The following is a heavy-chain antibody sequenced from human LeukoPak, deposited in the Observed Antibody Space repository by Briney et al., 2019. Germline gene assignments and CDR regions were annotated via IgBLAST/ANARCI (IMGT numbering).Heavy chain of an antibody. J-gene: IGHJ4*02. CDR2: INPNSGGT. D-gene: IGHD5-18*01. CDR1: GYTFTGYY. Sequence: ASVKVSCKASGYTFTGYYMHWVRQAPGQGLEWMGWINPNSGGTNYAQKFQGRVTMTRDTSISTAYMELSRLRSDDTAVYYCARDSGYSYAIDYWGQGTLVTVSS. V-gene: IGHV1-2*02. CDR3: ARDSGYSYAIDY.